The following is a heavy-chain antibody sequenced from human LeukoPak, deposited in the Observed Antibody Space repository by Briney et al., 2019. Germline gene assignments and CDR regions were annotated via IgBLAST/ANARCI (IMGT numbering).Heavy chain of an antibody. CDR3: ASGGDPQWLAHGDY. Sequence: PGGSLRLSCAASGFSVSSNYMIWVRQAPGKGLEWVSVLYSAGSTYYADSVKGRFTISRDNSKNTLYLQMNSLKAEDTAVYYCASGGDPQWLAHGDYWGQGTLVTVSS. CDR2: LYSAGST. D-gene: IGHD6-19*01. CDR1: GFSVSSNY. V-gene: IGHV3-53*01. J-gene: IGHJ4*02.